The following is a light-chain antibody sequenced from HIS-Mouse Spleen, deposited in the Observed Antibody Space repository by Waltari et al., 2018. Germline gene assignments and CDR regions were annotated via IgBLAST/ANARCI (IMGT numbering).Light chain of an antibody. CDR1: SGSVSTTYY. Sequence: QTVVTQEPSFSVSPGGTVTLTCGLSSGSVSTTYYPLWYQPTPGQAPRTLIYSTNTRSSGVPDRFSGSILGNKAALTITGAQADDESDYYCVLYMGSGISVFGGGTKLTVL. V-gene: IGLV8-61*01. CDR3: VLYMGSGISV. CDR2: STN. J-gene: IGLJ3*02.